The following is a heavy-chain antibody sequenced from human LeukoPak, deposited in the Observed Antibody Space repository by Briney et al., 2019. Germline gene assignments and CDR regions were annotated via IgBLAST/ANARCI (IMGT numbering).Heavy chain of an antibody. CDR3: ASTHKVAYYFDY. Sequence: SETLPLTCTVSGGSISSYYWSWIRQPPGKGLEWIGYIYYRGTTNYNPSLKSRVTISVDTSKDQFSLKLTSVTAADTAVYYCASTHKVAYYFDYWGQGTLVTASS. D-gene: IGHD2-15*01. J-gene: IGHJ4*02. CDR1: GGSISSYY. CDR2: IYYRGTT. V-gene: IGHV4-59*08.